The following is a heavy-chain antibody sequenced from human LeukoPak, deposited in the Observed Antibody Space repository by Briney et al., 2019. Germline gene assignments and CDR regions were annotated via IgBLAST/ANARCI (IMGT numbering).Heavy chain of an antibody. CDR3: ARLEGSTIFGVVHYMDV. CDR1: GGSISSYC. Sequence: SETLSLTCTVSGGSISSYCWSWIRQPPGKGLEWLGYIYYSGSTNYNPSLKSRVTISVDTSKNQFSLKLSSVTAADTAVYYCARLEGSTIFGVVHYMDVWGKGTTVTVSS. CDR2: IYYSGST. D-gene: IGHD3-3*01. J-gene: IGHJ6*03. V-gene: IGHV4-59*08.